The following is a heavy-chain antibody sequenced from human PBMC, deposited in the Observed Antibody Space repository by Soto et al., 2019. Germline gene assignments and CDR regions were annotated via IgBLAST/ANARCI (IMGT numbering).Heavy chain of an antibody. CDR1: GFTFSSYA. D-gene: IGHD3-22*01. V-gene: IGHV3-23*01. Sequence: PGGSLRLSCAASGFTFSSYAMSWVRQAPGKGLEWVSAISGSGGSTYYADSVKGRFTISRDNSKNTLYLQMNSLRAEDTAVYYCEKKVYYYDSSGYIFDYWGQGTLVTVSS. CDR2: ISGSGGST. J-gene: IGHJ4*02. CDR3: EKKVYYYDSSGYIFDY.